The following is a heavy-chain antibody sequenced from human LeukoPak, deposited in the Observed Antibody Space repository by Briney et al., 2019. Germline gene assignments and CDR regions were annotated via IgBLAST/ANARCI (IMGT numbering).Heavy chain of an antibody. J-gene: IGHJ6*03. V-gene: IGHV3-30-3*01. D-gene: IGHD6-19*01. Sequence: GGSLRLSCAASGFTFSSYAVHWVRQAPGKGLEWVAVISYDGSKTYYADSVRGRFTISRDNSENTLYLQMNSLGAADTALYYCARHAVAGRAYYYYYMDVWGKGTTVTVSS. CDR3: ARHAVAGRAYYYYYMDV. CDR2: ISYDGSKT. CDR1: GFTFSSYA.